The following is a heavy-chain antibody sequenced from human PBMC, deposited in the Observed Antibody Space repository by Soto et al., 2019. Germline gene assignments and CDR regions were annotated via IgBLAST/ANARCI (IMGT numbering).Heavy chain of an antibody. CDR2: IIPILGIA. V-gene: IGHV1-69*02. J-gene: IGHJ4*02. CDR3: ARARLWFGAAYDY. D-gene: IGHD3-10*01. CDR1: GGTFSSYT. Sequence: QVQLVQSGAEVKKPGSSVKVSCKASGGTFSSYTISWVRQAPGQGLEWMGRIIPILGIANYAQKFQGRVTITADKSTSTAYMELSSLRSEDTAVYYCARARLWFGAAYDYWGQGTLVTVSS.